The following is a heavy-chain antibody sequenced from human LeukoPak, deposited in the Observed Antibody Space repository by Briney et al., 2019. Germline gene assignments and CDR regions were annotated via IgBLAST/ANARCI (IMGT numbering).Heavy chain of an antibody. CDR1: GGSFSGYY. V-gene: IGHV4-34*01. J-gene: IGHJ6*03. CDR2: INHSGST. CDR3: ARRGITGTTGRGYYYYYYYMDV. D-gene: IGHD1-7*01. Sequence: SETLSLTCAVYGGSFSGYYWSWIRQPPGKGLEWIGEINHSGSTNYNPSLKSRVTISVDTSKNQCSLKLSSVTAADTAVYYCARRGITGTTGRGYYYYYYYMDVWGKGTTVTVSS.